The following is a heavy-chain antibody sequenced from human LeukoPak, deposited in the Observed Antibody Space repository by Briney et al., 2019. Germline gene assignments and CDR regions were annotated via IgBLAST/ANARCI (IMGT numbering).Heavy chain of an antibody. CDR2: ISSSSSTI. D-gene: IGHD3-3*01. CDR3: AREQGFLEIRYYFDY. CDR1: GFTFSSYS. Sequence: GGSLRLSCAASGFTFSSYSMNWVRQAPGKGLEWVSYISSSSSTIYYADSVKGRFTISRDNAKNSLYLQMNSLRAEDTAVYYCAREQGFLEIRYYFDYWGQGTLVTVSS. J-gene: IGHJ4*02. V-gene: IGHV3-48*01.